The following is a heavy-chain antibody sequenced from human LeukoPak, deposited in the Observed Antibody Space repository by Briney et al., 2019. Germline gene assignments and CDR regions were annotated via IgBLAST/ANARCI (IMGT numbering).Heavy chain of an antibody. CDR1: GGTFSSYA. CDR3: ARSIAVAGTPPDY. V-gene: IGHV1-69*05. CDR2: IIPIFGTA. D-gene: IGHD6-19*01. Sequence: SVKVSCKASGGTFSSYAISWVRQAPGQGLEWMGGIIPIFGTANYAQKFQGRVTITTDESTSTAYMELSSLRSEDTAVYYCARSIAVAGTPPDYWGLGTLVTVSS. J-gene: IGHJ4*02.